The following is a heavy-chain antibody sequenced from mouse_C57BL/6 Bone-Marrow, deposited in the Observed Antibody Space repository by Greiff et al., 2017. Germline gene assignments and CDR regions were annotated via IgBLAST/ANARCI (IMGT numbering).Heavy chain of an antibody. V-gene: IGHV1-53*01. CDR1: GYTFTSYW. J-gene: IGHJ3*01. CDR3: ARRTYFGGSSAWFAY. CDR2: INPRNGGT. D-gene: IGHD1-1*01. Sequence: QVQLQQPGTELVKPGASVKLSCKASGYTFTSYWMHWVNQRPGQGLEWMGNINPRNGGTNYNEKFKSKATLTVDTSSSTAYMQLSSLTSEDSAVYCCARRTYFGGSSAWFAYWGQGTLVTVSA.